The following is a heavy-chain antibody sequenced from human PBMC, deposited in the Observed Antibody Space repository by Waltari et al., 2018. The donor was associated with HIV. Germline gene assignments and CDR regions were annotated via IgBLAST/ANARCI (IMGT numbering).Heavy chain of an antibody. CDR2: IWCHGNNK. D-gene: IGHD1-26*01. J-gene: IGHJ3*02. CDR3: VASWEPAGNDGLDI. V-gene: IGHV3-33*01. CDR1: GFTFSSYG. Sequence: QVQLVESGGGVVQPGKSLRLSCAASGFTFSSYGMHWVRQAPGKGLECVAVIWCHGNNKYYANSVKGRFTISRDNSKNTLYLQLNSLRAEDTGVYYCVASWEPAGNDGLDIWGQGTTVTVSS.